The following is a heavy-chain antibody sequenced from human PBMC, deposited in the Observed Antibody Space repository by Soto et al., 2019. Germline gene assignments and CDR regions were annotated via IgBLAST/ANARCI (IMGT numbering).Heavy chain of an antibody. V-gene: IGHV3-33*01. D-gene: IGHD6-13*01. CDR2: IWCDGSNK. CDR1: GFTFSSYG. Sequence: GGSLRLSCAASGFTFSSYGMHWVRQAPGKGLEWVAVIWCDGSNKYYADSVKGRFTISRDNSKNTLYLQMNSLRAEDTAVYYCARDLGGSSWSHFDYWGQGTLVTVSS. J-gene: IGHJ4*02. CDR3: ARDLGGSSWSHFDY.